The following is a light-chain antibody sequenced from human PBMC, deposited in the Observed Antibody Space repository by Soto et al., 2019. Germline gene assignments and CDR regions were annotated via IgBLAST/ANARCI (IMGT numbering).Light chain of an antibody. CDR3: QQYNSYSIT. CDR2: DAS. V-gene: IGKV1-5*01. CDR1: QSISSW. J-gene: IGKJ5*01. Sequence: DIQMTQSPSTLSASVGDRVTITLLASQSISSWLAWYQQKPGKAPKLLIYDASSLESGVPSRFSGSGSGTEFTLTISSLQPDDFATYYCQQYNSYSITFGQGTRLEIK.